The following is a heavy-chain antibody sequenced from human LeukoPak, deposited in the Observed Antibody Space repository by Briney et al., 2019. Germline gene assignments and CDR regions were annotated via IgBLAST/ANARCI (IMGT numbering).Heavy chain of an antibody. CDR1: GYIFTTYW. V-gene: IGHV5-51*01. D-gene: IGHD4-17*01. Sequence: GESLKISCKTSGYIFTTYWIAWVRQMPGKGLEWMGIIYPGDSDTRYSPSFQGQVTISADKSINTAYLQWSSLKASDTAMYYCARQSTTSSLSDYWGQGTLVTVSS. J-gene: IGHJ4*02. CDR2: IYPGDSDT. CDR3: ARQSTTSSLSDY.